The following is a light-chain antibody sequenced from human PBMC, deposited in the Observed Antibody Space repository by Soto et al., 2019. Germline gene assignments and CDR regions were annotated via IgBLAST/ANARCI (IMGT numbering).Light chain of an antibody. V-gene: IGLV2-14*03. J-gene: IGLJ2*01. CDR3: ISYTSSSSTLMV. Sequence: QSALTQPASVSGSPGQSITISCTGSSSDVGGYNYVSWYQQHPGKAPKLMIYDVSTRPSGVSNRFSGSMSGNTASLTISGLQAEDEADYYCISYTSSSSTLMVFGGGTKLTVL. CDR2: DVS. CDR1: SSDVGGYNY.